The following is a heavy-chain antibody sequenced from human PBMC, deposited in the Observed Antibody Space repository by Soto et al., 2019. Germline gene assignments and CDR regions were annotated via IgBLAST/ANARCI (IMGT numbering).Heavy chain of an antibody. CDR2: IYSSGST. D-gene: IGHD3-9*01. CDR3: ERHILTGFYNYFDS. J-gene: IGHJ4*02. CDR1: GGSSSSYY. V-gene: IGHV4-59*08. Sequence: QVQLQESGPGLVKPSETLSLTCTVSGGSSSSYYWSWIRQPPGKGLEWIGYIYSSGSTNYNPSRKSRVTISVDTSKKQFSLKLSSVTAADTAVYYCERHILTGFYNYFDSWGRGTLVTVSS.